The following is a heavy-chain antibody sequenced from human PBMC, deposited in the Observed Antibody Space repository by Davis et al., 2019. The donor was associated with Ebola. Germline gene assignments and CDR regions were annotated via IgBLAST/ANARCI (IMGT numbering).Heavy chain of an antibody. CDR3: ARGPLGSYSNYGDYFDY. CDR2: INPNSGGT. V-gene: IGHV1-2*04. CDR1: GYTFTGYY. J-gene: IGHJ4*02. Sequence: ASVKVSCKASGYTFTGYYMHWVRQAPGQGLEWMGWINPNSGGTNYAQKFQGWVTMTRDTSISTAYMELSSLRSEDTAVYYCARGPLGSYSNYGDYFDYWGQGTLVTVSS. D-gene: IGHD4-11*01.